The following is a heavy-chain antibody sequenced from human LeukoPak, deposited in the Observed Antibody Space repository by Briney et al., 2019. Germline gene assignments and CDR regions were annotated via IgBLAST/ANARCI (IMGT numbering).Heavy chain of an antibody. Sequence: GGSLRLSCAASGLSFSSYWMTWVRQGPGKGLEWVATISPDGNRENYVDSVKGRFSISRDNTKNSLFLQMRSLRAEDTAMYYCASTFPYCSSGTCALGGQGALVTVSS. J-gene: IGHJ4*02. V-gene: IGHV3-7*01. D-gene: IGHD2-15*01. CDR1: GLSFSSYW. CDR2: ISPDGNRE. CDR3: ASTFPYCSSGTCAL.